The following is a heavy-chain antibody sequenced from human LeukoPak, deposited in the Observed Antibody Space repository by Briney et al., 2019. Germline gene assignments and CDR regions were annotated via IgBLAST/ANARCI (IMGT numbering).Heavy chain of an antibody. CDR3: ARRETTSYAFDI. CDR1: GGTFSSYA. V-gene: IGHV1-69*06. CDR2: IIPIFGTA. Sequence: ASVKVSCKASGGTFSSYAISWVRQAPGQGLEWMGGIIPIFGTANYAQKFQGRVTITADKSTSTAYMELSSLRSEDTAVYYCARRETTSYAFDIWGQGTMVTVSS. D-gene: IGHD1-26*01. J-gene: IGHJ3*02.